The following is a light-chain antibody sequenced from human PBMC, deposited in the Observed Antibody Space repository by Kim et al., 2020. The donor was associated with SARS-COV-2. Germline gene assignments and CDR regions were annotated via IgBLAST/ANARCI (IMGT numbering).Light chain of an antibody. CDR1: QDISRY. Sequence: DIQMTQSPSSLSASVGDRVTITCRASQDISRYLNWYQQKPGKAPKLLIYTGSSLQSGVPSRFTGSGSETDFTLTISSLQPEDFATYYCQQTYSASRTFGQGTKVDIK. V-gene: IGKV1-39*01. J-gene: IGKJ1*01. CDR2: TGS. CDR3: QQTYSASRT.